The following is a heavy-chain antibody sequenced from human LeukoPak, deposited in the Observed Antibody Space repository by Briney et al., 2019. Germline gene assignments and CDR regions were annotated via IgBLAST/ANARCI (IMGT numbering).Heavy chain of an antibody. Sequence: SVKVSCKTSGFTFSTSAVQWVRQARGQRLEWIGWIIVGSGATNYAQSLQGRFTITRDMSTNTAYTELSSLGSEDSAVYYCAAELYGVYTDCCTFHLWGQGTLVTVSS. CDR3: AAELYGVYTDCCTFHL. D-gene: IGHD4-17*01. J-gene: IGHJ3*01. CDR2: IIVGSGAT. CDR1: GFTFSTSA. V-gene: IGHV1-58*01.